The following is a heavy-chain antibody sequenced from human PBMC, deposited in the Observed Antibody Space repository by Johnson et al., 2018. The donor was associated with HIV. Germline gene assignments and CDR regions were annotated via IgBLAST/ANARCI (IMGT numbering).Heavy chain of an antibody. CDR3: SRGLWLTPGTVDI. V-gene: IGHV3-20*04. Sequence: VQLVESGGGVVQPGGSLRLSCAASGFTFDDYGMSWVRQAPGKGLEWVSGINWNGGSTGYADSVKGRFTISRDNAKNSLYLQMNTLRVEDTAVYYCSRGLWLTPGTVDIWGQGTVVSVSS. CDR1: GFTFDDYG. D-gene: IGHD6-19*01. CDR2: INWNGGST. J-gene: IGHJ3*02.